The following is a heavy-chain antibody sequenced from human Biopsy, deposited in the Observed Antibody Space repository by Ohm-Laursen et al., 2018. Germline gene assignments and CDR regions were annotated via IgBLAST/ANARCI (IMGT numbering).Heavy chain of an antibody. V-gene: IGHV1-69*06. Sequence: SSVKVSCNVPGGTFSNYGVNWVRQAPGQGLEWLGGNIPILGTGNYAQKFQDGVTVAADTSTSTATMELRSLRSDDTAVYYCATKLTGYFHHWGQGTLVTVSS. D-gene: IGHD3-9*01. CDR1: GGTFSNYG. CDR2: NIPILGTG. CDR3: ATKLTGYFHH. J-gene: IGHJ1*01.